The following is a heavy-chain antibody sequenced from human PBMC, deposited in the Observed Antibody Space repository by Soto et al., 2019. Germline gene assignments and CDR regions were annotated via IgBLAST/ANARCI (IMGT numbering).Heavy chain of an antibody. V-gene: IGHV4-34*01. CDR1: GGSFSGYY. CDR3: ARGRIGIVVVPAARFGWFVP. Sequence: PSGTLSLTCAVDGGSFSGYYRSWNSQPPGKGLEWIGEINHSGSTNYNPSLKSRVTISVDTSKNQFSLKLSSVTAADTAVYYCARGRIGIVVVPAARFGWFVPWGQGTLVTVSS. D-gene: IGHD2-2*01. J-gene: IGHJ5*02. CDR2: INHSGST.